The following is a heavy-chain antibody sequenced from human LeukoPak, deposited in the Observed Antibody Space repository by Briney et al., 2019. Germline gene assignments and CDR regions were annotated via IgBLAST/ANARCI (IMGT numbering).Heavy chain of an antibody. D-gene: IGHD6-6*01. CDR1: GYIFTSYW. V-gene: IGHV5-10-1*01. Sequence: GESLKISCKDSGYIFTSYWITWVRQMPGKGLERMGMIDPTDSYTNYSQSFQGHVTISTDKSISTAYLQWSSLKASDTAIYYCARRGRSSSNFDFWGQGTLVTVSS. CDR2: IDPTDSYT. J-gene: IGHJ4*02. CDR3: ARRGRSSSNFDF.